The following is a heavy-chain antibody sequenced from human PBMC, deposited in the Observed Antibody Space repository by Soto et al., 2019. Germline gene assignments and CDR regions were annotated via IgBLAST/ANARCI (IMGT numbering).Heavy chain of an antibody. CDR1: GGSISSSNW. V-gene: IGHV4-4*02. CDR3: ALIMITFGGVIAPDAFDI. Sequence: QVQLQESGPGLVKPSGTLSLTCAVSGGSISSSNWWSWVRQPPGKGREWIGEIYHSGSTNYNPSLKSRVTISVDKSKNQFSLKLSSVTAADTAVYYCALIMITFGGVIAPDAFDIWGQGTMVTVSS. J-gene: IGHJ3*02. D-gene: IGHD3-16*02. CDR2: IYHSGST.